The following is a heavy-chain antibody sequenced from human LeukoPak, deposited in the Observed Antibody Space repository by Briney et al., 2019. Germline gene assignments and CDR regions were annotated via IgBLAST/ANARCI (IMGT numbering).Heavy chain of an antibody. CDR1: GFTFSGYA. Sequence: PGGSLRLSCAASGFTFSGYAMHWVRQAPGKGLEWVAVILYDGSNEYYADSVKGRFTISRDNSKNTLYLQMNSLSVEDTAVYYCARVGYYASGPFSYFDYWGQGTLVTVSS. CDR3: ARVGYYASGPFSYFDY. CDR2: ILYDGSNE. J-gene: IGHJ4*02. V-gene: IGHV3-30-3*01. D-gene: IGHD3-10*01.